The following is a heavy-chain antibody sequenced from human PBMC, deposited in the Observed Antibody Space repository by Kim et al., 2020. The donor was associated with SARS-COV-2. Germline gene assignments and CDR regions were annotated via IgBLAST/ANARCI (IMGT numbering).Heavy chain of an antibody. CDR3: ARVIWGSYRYTDS. CDR2: INTDTGNP. V-gene: IGHV7-4-1*02. Sequence: ASVNVSCKASGYTFTNYAISWVRQAPGQGLEWMGWINTDTGNPTYAQAFTGRFVFSVDTSVSTTYLQISSLKAEDTALYYCARVIWGSYRYTDSWGQGTLVTVSS. D-gene: IGHD3-16*02. J-gene: IGHJ4*02. CDR1: GYTFTNYA.